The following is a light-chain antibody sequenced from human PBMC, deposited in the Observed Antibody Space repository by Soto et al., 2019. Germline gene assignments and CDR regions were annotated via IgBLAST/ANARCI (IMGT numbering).Light chain of an antibody. CDR3: QQYDDYPLT. Sequence: DIQMTQSPCSLSASVGDRVTITCRASQDISWLAWYQQKPGKAPNLLIYKASSLESGVPSRFSGSGSGTEFTLTISSLQPDDFATYYCQQYDDYPLTFRGGTKVDIK. CDR2: KAS. CDR1: QDISW. V-gene: IGKV1-5*03. J-gene: IGKJ4*01.